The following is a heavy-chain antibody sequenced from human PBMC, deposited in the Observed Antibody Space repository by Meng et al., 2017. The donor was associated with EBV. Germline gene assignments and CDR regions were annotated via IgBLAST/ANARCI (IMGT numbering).Heavy chain of an antibody. Sequence: ITLKASGPSLVQPTQLLTLSCTVPGFSRSTRGVGGGWIWHPPGEALEWLALIYWDDDKRYSPSLNSRLTITKDTSNGHVDLTMTNMDPVDASAYYCAHFIAAHPFDYWGQGTLVTVSS. V-gene: IGHV2-5*02. CDR1: GFSRSTRGVG. D-gene: IGHD6-6*01. CDR3: AHFIAAHPFDY. J-gene: IGHJ4*02. CDR2: IYWDDDK.